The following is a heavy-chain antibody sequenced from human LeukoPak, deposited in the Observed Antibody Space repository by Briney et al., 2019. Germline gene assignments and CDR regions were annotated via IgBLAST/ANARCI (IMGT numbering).Heavy chain of an antibody. CDR1: GFTFSSYA. CDR2: ISNDGSKK. D-gene: IGHD2-21*01. J-gene: IGHJ1*01. V-gene: IGHV3-30-3*01. CDR3: ARDARCDSASYFHH. Sequence: PGRSLRLSCSCSGFTFSSYAMHWVGPAPGQGLKGVADISNDGSKKYYADSVKGRFTISRDKSKNTLYLQMNRLRAEDTAVYYCARDARCDSASYFHHWGQGTLVTVSS.